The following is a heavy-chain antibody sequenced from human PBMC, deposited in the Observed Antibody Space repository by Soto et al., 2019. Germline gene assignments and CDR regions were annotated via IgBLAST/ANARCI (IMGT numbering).Heavy chain of an antibody. D-gene: IGHD6-19*01. J-gene: IGHJ4*02. Sequence: GGSLRLSSAASEFTLSDYAMHWVRQAPGKGLERVAVVSHDGRNTHYADSVKGRFTISRDSSKNTVSLEMTSLRAEDTAVYYCAKGGRQWLVTSDFNYWGQGALVTVSS. CDR2: VSHDGRNT. CDR3: AKGGRQWLVTSDFNY. V-gene: IGHV3-30*18. CDR1: EFTLSDYA.